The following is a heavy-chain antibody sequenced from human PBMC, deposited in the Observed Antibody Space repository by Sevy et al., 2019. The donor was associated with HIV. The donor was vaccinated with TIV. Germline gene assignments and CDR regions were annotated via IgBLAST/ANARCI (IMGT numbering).Heavy chain of an antibody. CDR1: GGSMNSYY. V-gene: IGHV4-59*01. J-gene: IGHJ4*02. Sequence: SETLSLTCSVSGGSMNSYYWSWIRQPPGKGLEWVGFIHYSGYTNYNPSLKSRVTMSIDTSKNHFSLKVTSVIAADTAMYYCVRAGNNNAGMFFDSWAQGTLVTVSS. CDR3: VRAGNNNAGMFFDS. CDR2: IHYSGYT. D-gene: IGHD3-9*01.